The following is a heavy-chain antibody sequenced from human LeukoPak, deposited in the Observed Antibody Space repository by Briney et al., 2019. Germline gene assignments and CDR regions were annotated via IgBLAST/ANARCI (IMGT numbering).Heavy chain of an antibody. D-gene: IGHD5-18*01. CDR1: GYTFTSYY. V-gene: IGHV1-46*01. J-gene: IGHJ4*02. CDR2: INPSGGST. CDR3: ARGKDTAMVWEIDY. Sequence: ASVRASCKASGYTFTSYYMHWVRQSPGQRLEWRGIINPSGGSTRYAQKFQGRVTMTRDTSTSTVYMELSSLRSEDTAVYYCARGKDTAMVWEIDYWGRGTLVTVSS.